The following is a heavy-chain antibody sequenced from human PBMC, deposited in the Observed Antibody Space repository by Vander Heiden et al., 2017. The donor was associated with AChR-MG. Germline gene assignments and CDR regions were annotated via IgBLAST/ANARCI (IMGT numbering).Heavy chain of an antibody. J-gene: IGHJ3*02. CDR3: ARDPPRSVGRSGWYVGAFDI. D-gene: IGHD6-19*01. Sequence: QVQLVQSGAEVKKPGASVKVSCKASGYTFTSYGISGVRQAPGQGLEWMGWISAYNGNTNYAQKLQGRVTMTTDTSTSTAYMELRSLRSDDTAVYYCARDPPRSVGRSGWYVGAFDIWGQGTMVTVSS. V-gene: IGHV1-18*01. CDR2: ISAYNGNT. CDR1: GYTFTSYG.